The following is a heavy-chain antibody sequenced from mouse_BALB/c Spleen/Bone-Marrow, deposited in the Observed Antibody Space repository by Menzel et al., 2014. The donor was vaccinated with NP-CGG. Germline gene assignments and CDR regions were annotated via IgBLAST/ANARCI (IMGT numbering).Heavy chain of an antibody. CDR1: GFNIKDTF. CDR2: IDPANGNT. Sequence: EVQLQQSGAELVKPGASVKLSCTASGFNIKDTFMHWVKQRPDQGLEWIGRIDPANGNTKYDPKFQGKATIKADTSSNTAYLQLNSLTSEDTAVYYCAGSRRYFDYAAYWGQGTLVTVSA. J-gene: IGHJ3*01. D-gene: IGHD2-4*01. CDR3: AGSRRYFDYAAY. V-gene: IGHV14-3*02.